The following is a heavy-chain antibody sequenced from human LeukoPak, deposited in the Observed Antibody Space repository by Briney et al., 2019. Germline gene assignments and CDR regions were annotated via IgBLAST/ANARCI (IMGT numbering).Heavy chain of an antibody. CDR1: GGSLSSYY. Sequence: NPSETLSLTCTVSGGSLSSYYWSWIRQSAGKGLEWIGRIYTSGNTHYNPSLKSRVTMSLDMSNNQFSLKVTSVTAADTAVYYCARSADYGVYNWFDPWGPGTLVTVSS. D-gene: IGHD4-17*01. CDR3: ARSADYGVYNWFDP. V-gene: IGHV4-4*07. J-gene: IGHJ5*02. CDR2: IYTSGNT.